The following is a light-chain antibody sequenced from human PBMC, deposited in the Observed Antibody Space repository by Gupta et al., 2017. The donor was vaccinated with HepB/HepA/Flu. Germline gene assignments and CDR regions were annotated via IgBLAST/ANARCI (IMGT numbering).Light chain of an antibody. Sequence: QLVLTQSPSPSASLRASVKLTHSLSSGHSTYNVVWYQQQPEKVPRLLMKVISDGSHTKGDGIPDRVSGATSGLERYLSIFSLQAEDDADYYCQTWTTGSRVFGGGTKVTV. V-gene: IGLV4-69*01. CDR1: SGHSTYN. J-gene: IGLJ3*02. CDR2: VISDGSH. CDR3: QTWTTGSRV.